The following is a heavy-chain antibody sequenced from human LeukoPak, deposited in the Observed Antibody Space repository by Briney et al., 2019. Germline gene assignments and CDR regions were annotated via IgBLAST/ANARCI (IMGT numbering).Heavy chain of an antibody. CDR2: ISGSGGST. D-gene: IGHD5-18*01. V-gene: IGHV3-23*01. J-gene: IGHJ4*02. CDR3: ATVWFGYSYGQPDY. CDR1: GFTFSSYA. Sequence: GGSLRLSCAASGFTFSSYAMSWVRQAPGKGLEWVSAISGSGGSTYYGDSVKGRFTIARDNSKNTLYLQMNSLRAEDPAVYYCATVWFGYSYGQPDYWGQGTLVTVSS.